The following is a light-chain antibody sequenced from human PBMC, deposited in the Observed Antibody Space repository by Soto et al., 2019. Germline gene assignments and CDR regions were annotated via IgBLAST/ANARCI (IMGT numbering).Light chain of an antibody. CDR1: QTITSN. CDR3: QNYNHWLAS. CDR2: GAS. J-gene: IGKJ4*01. Sequence: EVVMTQSPATLSVSPGNTVTLSCRANQTITSNLAWYQQKPGQAPRLLIYGASTRATGIPVRFSGSGSGTEFTLTISSLQSEDFAVYYCQNYNHWLASSGGGTKVDIK. V-gene: IGKV3-15*01.